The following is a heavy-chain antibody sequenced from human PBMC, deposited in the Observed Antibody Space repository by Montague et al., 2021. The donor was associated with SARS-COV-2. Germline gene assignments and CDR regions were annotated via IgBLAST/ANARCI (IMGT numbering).Heavy chain of an antibody. J-gene: IGHJ6*03. Sequence: LRLSCAASGFTFSSYAMHWVRQAPGKGLEWVAVISYDGSNKYYVDSVKGRFTISRDNSKNTLYLQMNSLRAEDTAVYYCARESSSRYYDILTGYDYYYYMDVWGKGTTVTVSS. V-gene: IGHV3-30*04. CDR3: ARESSSRYYDILTGYDYYYYMDV. CDR1: GFTFSSYA. D-gene: IGHD3-9*01. CDR2: ISYDGSNK.